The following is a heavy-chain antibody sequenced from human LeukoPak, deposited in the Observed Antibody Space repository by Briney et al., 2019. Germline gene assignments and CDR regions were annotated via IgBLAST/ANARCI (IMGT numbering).Heavy chain of an antibody. D-gene: IGHD3-22*01. CDR3: ARGAAYDSGLGSPYWPRGETDAFDI. CDR2: INPSGGST. V-gene: IGHV1-46*01. J-gene: IGHJ3*02. Sequence: ASVKVSCKASGYTFTSYYMHWVRQAPGQGLEWMGIINPSGGSTSYAQKFQGRVTMTTDTSTSTAYMELRSLRSDDTAVYYCARGAAYDSGLGSPYWPRGETDAFDIWGQGTMVTVSS. CDR1: GYTFTSYY.